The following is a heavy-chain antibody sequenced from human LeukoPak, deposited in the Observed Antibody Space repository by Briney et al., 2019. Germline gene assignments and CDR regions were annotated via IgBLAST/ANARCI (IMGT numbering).Heavy chain of an antibody. V-gene: IGHV3-21*01. J-gene: IGHJ3*02. CDR2: ISSSSSYI. CDR1: GFTFGDYA. Sequence: SGGSLRLSCTASGFTFGDYAMNWVRQAPGKGLEWVSSISSSSSYIYYADSVKGRFTISRDNAKNSLYLQMNSLRAEDTAVYYCARAFRGVDTDAFDIWGQGTMVTVSS. D-gene: IGHD3-10*01. CDR3: ARAFRGVDTDAFDI.